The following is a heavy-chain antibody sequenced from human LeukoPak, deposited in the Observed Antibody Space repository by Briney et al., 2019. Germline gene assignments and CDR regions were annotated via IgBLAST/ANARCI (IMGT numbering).Heavy chain of an antibody. Sequence: GRSLRLSCAASGFTFSSYAMHWVSQAPGKGLEWVAVISYDGSNKYYADSVKGRFTISRDNSKNTLYLQMNSLRAEDTAVYYCASLIAAAADYWGQGTLVTVSS. CDR3: ASLIAAAADY. D-gene: IGHD6-13*01. J-gene: IGHJ4*02. CDR2: ISYDGSNK. V-gene: IGHV3-30-3*01. CDR1: GFTFSSYA.